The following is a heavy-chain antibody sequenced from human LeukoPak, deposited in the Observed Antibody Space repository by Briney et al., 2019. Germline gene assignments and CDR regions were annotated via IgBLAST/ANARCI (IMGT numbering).Heavy chain of an antibody. CDR3: AKDRPNDHESNGHYYRPNGDY. J-gene: IGHJ4*02. CDR2: ITSNGAGT. V-gene: IGHV3-23*01. D-gene: IGHD3-22*01. CDR1: GFTFSIYA. Sequence: PGGSLRLSCAVSGFTFSIYAMSWVRQAPGKGLEWVSSITSNGAGTFYADSVNDRFTISRDNSKNTLYLQMSRLRAEDTAMYYCAKDRPNDHESNGHYYRPNGDYWGQGTLVTVSS.